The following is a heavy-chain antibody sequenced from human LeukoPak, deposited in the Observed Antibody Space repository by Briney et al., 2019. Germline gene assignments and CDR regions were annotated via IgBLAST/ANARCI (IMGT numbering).Heavy chain of an antibody. V-gene: IGHV3-9*01. CDR3: AKDISSTGTTRDYYYYYGMDV. CDR1: GFTFDDYA. D-gene: IGHD1-1*01. Sequence: GGSLRLSCAASGFTFDDYAMHWVRQAPGKGLEWVSGISWNSGSIGYADSVKGRFTISRDNAKNSLYLQMNSLRAEDTALYYCAKDISSTGTTRDYYYYYGMDVWGQGTTVTVSS. J-gene: IGHJ6*01. CDR2: ISWNSGSI.